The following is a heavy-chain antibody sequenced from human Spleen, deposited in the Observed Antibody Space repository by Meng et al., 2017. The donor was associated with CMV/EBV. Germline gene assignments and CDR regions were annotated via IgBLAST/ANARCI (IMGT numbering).Heavy chain of an antibody. J-gene: IGHJ6*02. CDR2: IIPILDIP. V-gene: IGHV1-69*10. CDR1: GDTFRSYA. CDR3: ARQEKYYYYYGLDV. Sequence: SVKVSCKASGDTFRSYAVTWVRQAPGQGLEWMGGIIPILDIPNYAQKFQGRVTITADKSTSTAYMELNSLRSEDTAVYYCARQEKYYYYYGLDVWGQGTTVTVSS.